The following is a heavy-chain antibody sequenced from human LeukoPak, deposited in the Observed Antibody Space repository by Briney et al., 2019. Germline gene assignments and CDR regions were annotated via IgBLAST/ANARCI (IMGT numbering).Heavy chain of an antibody. J-gene: IGHJ4*02. Sequence: ASVKVSCKASGYTFTSYGISWVRQAPGQGLEWMGWISAYNGNTNYAQKLQGGVTMTTDTSTSTAYMELRSLRSDDTAVYYCARDYRLGFFGSSGYFPFDYWGQGTLVTVSS. D-gene: IGHD3-22*01. CDR3: ARDYRLGFFGSSGYFPFDY. V-gene: IGHV1-18*01. CDR1: GYTFTSYG. CDR2: ISAYNGNT.